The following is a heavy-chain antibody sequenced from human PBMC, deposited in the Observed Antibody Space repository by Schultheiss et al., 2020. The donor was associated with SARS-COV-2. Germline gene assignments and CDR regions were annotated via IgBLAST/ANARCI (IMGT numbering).Heavy chain of an antibody. D-gene: IGHD3-22*01. Sequence: GGSLRLSCAASGFTFSDYYMSWIRQAPGKGLEWVSYISSSSSYTNYADSVKGRFTISRDNAKNSLYLQMNSLRAEDTAVYYCARSYDSSGYRDGVAYWGQGTLVTVSS. V-gene: IGHV3-11*06. CDR3: ARSYDSSGYRDGVAY. CDR1: GFTFSDYY. CDR2: ISSSSSYT. J-gene: IGHJ4*02.